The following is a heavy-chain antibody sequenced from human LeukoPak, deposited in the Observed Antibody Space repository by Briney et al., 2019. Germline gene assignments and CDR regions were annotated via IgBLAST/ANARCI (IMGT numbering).Heavy chain of an antibody. Sequence: SVKVSCKASGGTFSSYAISWVRQAPGQGLEWMGGIIPIFGTANYAQKFQGRVTITADKSTSTAYMELNSLRSEDTAVYYCARLGYCSSTSCHNYDYWGQGTLVTVSS. CDR2: IIPIFGTA. J-gene: IGHJ4*02. CDR3: ARLGYCSSTSCHNYDY. V-gene: IGHV1-69*06. D-gene: IGHD2-2*01. CDR1: GGTFSSYA.